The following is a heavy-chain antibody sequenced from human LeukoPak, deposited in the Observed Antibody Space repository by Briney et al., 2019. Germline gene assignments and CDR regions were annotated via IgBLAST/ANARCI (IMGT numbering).Heavy chain of an antibody. CDR2: IYTSGST. J-gene: IGHJ5*02. D-gene: IGHD1-14*01. V-gene: IGHV4-61*02. CDR3: ARGSRDRMGWFDP. CDR1: GGSISSGSYY. Sequence: SETLSLTCTVSGGSISSGSYYWSWIRQPAGKGLEWIGRIYTSGSTNYNPSLKSRVTISVDTSKNQFSLKLSSVTAADTAVYYCARGSRDRMGWFDPWGQGTLVTVSS.